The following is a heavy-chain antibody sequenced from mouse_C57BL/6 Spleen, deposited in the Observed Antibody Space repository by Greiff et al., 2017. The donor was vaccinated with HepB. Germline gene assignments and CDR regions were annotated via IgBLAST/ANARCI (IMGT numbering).Heavy chain of an antibody. CDR1: GFTFSDYY. J-gene: IGHJ2*01. CDR3: ARDGGSTMVTLDY. Sequence: EVKLMESEGGLVQPGSSMKLSCTASGFTFSDYYMAWVRQVPEKGLEWVANINYDGSSTYYLDSLKSRFIISRDNAKNILYLQMSSLKSEDTATYYCARDGGSTMVTLDYWGQGTTLTVSS. D-gene: IGHD2-2*01. V-gene: IGHV5-16*01. CDR2: INYDGSST.